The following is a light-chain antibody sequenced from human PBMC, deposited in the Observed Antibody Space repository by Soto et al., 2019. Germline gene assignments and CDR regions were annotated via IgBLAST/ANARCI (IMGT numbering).Light chain of an antibody. V-gene: IGKV1-5*03. CDR3: QQYNSAWT. J-gene: IGKJ1*01. Sequence: DIPMTQSPSTLSASVGDIVTITCRASQSISSWLAWYKQKPGKAPQILIYKASSLESGVPSRFRGGGSGTEFTLTISSLQPDYFATYYCQQYNSAWTLGQGTKVDIK. CDR1: QSISSW. CDR2: KAS.